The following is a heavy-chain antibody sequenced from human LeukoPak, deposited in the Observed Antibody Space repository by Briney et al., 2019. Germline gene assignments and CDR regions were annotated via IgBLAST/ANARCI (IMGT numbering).Heavy chain of an antibody. CDR2: IYSGGGT. V-gene: IGHV3-53*01. CDR3: ARANYDILTGSYYFDY. J-gene: IGHJ4*02. Sequence: PGGSLRLSCAASGFTVSSNYMTRVRQAPGKGLEWVSVIYSGGGTYYADSVKGRFTISRDNAKNSLYLQMNSLRAEDTAVYYCARANYDILTGSYYFDYWGQGTLVTVSS. D-gene: IGHD3-9*01. CDR1: GFTVSSNY.